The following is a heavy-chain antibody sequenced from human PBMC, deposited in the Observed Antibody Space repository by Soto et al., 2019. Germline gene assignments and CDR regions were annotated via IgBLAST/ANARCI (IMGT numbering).Heavy chain of an antibody. Sequence: QKNDAKCSVYTCPPCWIAWFHQMPGKGLEWMGVIYPGDSDTRYSPSFQGRVTISADKSISTAYLQWSSLKSSDTAMYYCARSGRNAYSDMDGWGPGTTVT. V-gene: IGHV5-51*07. CDR3: ARSGRNAYSDMDG. D-gene: IGHD2-21*01. J-gene: IGHJ6*02. CDR1: VYTCPPCW. CDR2: IYPGDSDT.